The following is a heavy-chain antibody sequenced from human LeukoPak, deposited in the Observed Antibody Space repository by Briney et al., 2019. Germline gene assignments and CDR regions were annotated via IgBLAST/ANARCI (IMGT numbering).Heavy chain of an antibody. V-gene: IGHV4-59*05. Sequence: SETLSLTCTVSGGSITTYYWSWIRQPPGKGLEWIGSIYYSGSTYYNPSLKSRVTISVDTSKNQFSLKLSSVTAADTAVYYCARQRYYDFWSGYGAYYYYGMDVWGQGTTVTVSS. D-gene: IGHD3-3*01. J-gene: IGHJ6*02. CDR3: ARQRYYDFWSGYGAYYYYGMDV. CDR1: GGSITTYY. CDR2: IYYSGST.